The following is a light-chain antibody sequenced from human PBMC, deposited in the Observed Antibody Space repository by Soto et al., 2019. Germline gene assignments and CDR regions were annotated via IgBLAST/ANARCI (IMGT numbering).Light chain of an antibody. CDR2: WAS. CDR1: QSVLYSSNNKNY. V-gene: IGKV4-1*01. J-gene: IGKJ1*01. CDR3: QQYYSAWWT. Sequence: DIVMTQSPDSLAVSLGERATINCKSSQSVLYSSNNKNYLAWYQQKPGQPPKLLIYWASTRESGVPDRFSGSGSGTDFTLTISSRQAEDVAVYYCQQYYSAWWTFGQGTKVEI.